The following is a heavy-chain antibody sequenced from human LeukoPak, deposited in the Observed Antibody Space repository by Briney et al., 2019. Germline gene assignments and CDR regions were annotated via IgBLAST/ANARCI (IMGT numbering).Heavy chain of an antibody. CDR2: ISGSGGST. CDR1: GFTFGSYA. CDR3: AKYKWFGELSNWFDP. D-gene: IGHD3-10*01. V-gene: IGHV3-23*01. J-gene: IGHJ5*02. Sequence: PGGSLRLSCAASGFTFGSYAMSWVRQAPGKGLEWVSAISGSGGSTYYADSVKGRFTIPRDNSKNTLYLQMNSLRAEDTAVYYCAKYKWFGELSNWFDPWGQGTLVTVSS.